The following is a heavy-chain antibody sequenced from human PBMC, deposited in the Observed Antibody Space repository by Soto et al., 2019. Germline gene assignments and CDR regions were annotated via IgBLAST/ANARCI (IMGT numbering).Heavy chain of an antibody. V-gene: IGHV4-59*01. J-gene: IGHJ6*02. D-gene: IGHD3-10*01. CDR3: ARDGSEYYYGSGTARYGMDV. CDR1: GGSISSYY. Sequence: SETLSLTCTVSGGSISSYYWSWIRQPPGKGLEWIGYIYYSGSTNYNPSLKSRVTISVDTSKNQFSLKLSSVTAADTAVYYCARDGSEYYYGSGTARYGMDVWGQGTTVTGSS. CDR2: IYYSGST.